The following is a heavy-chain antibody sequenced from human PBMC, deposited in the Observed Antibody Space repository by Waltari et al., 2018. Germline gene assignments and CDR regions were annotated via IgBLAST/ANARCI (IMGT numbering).Heavy chain of an antibody. Sequence: QVQLVQSGAEVKKPGSSVKVSCKASGGTFSSYAISWVRQAPGQGLEWMGGVIPNFGTANYARKFHGRVTVTTDESTSTAYMELSSLRSDDTAVYYCASGSDDFDYWGPGTLVTVSS. CDR2: VIPNFGTA. CDR1: GGTFSSYA. D-gene: IGHD6-19*01. J-gene: IGHJ4*02. V-gene: IGHV1-69*05. CDR3: ASGSDDFDY.